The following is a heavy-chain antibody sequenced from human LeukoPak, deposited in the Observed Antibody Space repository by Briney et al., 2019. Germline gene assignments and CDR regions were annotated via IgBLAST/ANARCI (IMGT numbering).Heavy chain of an antibody. CDR2: ITHSGRSM. V-gene: IGHV3-11*01. J-gene: IGHJ3*01. D-gene: IGHD1-26*01. Sequence: SGGSLRLSCAASGFTFSDYQMSWIRQAPGKGLQWISYITHSGRSMYYTDSVKGRFTISRDNAKNALFLQTDSLRAEDTAVYYCARERSGSYFTFEFWGQGTVVTVSS. CDR1: GFTFSDYQ. CDR3: ARERSGSYFTFEF.